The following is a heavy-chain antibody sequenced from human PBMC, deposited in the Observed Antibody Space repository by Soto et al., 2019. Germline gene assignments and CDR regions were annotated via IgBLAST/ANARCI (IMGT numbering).Heavy chain of an antibody. V-gene: IGHV4-39*01. CDR3: ARRYEVVVPPPFDY. CDR1: GGSVSSHSYY. CDR2: IYYSGRT. J-gene: IGHJ4*02. Sequence: QLQLQESGPGLVKPSETLSLTCTVSGGSVSSHSYYWGWIRQPPGRGLEWIGSIYYSGRTYYDPPLKSRVTISVDTSKNQFSLTLRCVPAAHTGVYYWARRYEVVVPPPFDYWGQGTPVIVSS. D-gene: IGHD2-15*01.